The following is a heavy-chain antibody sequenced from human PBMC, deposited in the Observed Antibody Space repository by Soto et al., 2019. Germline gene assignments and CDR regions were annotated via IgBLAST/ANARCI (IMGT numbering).Heavy chain of an antibody. CDR3: MNLYSYGAGSYYK. V-gene: IGHV3-23*01. J-gene: IGHJ4*02. D-gene: IGHD3-10*01. Sequence: EVQLLESGGGLVQPGGSLRLSCAASGFTFSTYAMSWVRQAPGKGLEWVSGMSGSGGSTYYADSVKGRFTISRDNSKNTLYLQRSSLRAEGTAVYYCMNLYSYGAGSYYKWGQGTLVTVSS. CDR2: MSGSGGST. CDR1: GFTFSTYA.